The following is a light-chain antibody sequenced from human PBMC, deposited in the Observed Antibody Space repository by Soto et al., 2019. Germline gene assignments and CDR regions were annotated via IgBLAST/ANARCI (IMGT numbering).Light chain of an antibody. CDR2: EVS. V-gene: IGLV2-11*01. J-gene: IGLJ2*01. CDR3: SSYAGSILV. CDR1: SSDVGGSNY. Sequence: QSALTQPRSVSGSPGQSVTISCTGTSSDVGGSNYVSWYQQHPGKAPKLMIYEVSKRPSGVPDRFSGSKSGNTASLTVSGLQAEDEADYYCSSYAGSILVFGGGTKLTVL.